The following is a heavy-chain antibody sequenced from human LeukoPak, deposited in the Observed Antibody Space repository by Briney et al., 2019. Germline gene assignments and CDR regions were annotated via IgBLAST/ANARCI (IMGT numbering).Heavy chain of an antibody. CDR1: GFTFGDYA. CDR3: TRDGMDYYGSGSYRGFDY. Sequence: PGGSLRLSCAASGFTFGDYAMSRVRQAPGKGLEWVGFIRTKDFGGTTEYAASVKGRYTISRDDSKSIAYLQMNSLKTEDTAVYYCTRDGMDYYGSGSYRGFDYWGQGTLVTVSS. D-gene: IGHD3-10*01. J-gene: IGHJ4*02. CDR2: IRTKDFGGTT. V-gene: IGHV3-49*04.